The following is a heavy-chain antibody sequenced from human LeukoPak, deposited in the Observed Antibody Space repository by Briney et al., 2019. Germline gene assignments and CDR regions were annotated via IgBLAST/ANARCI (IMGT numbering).Heavy chain of an antibody. J-gene: IGHJ3*02. V-gene: IGHV1-2*02. CDR1: GYTFTGYY. Sequence: PGASVKVSCEASGYTFTGYYMHWVRQAPGQGLEWMGWINPNSGGTNYAQKFQGRVTMTRDTSISTAYMELSRLRSDDTAVYYCARAGRRRSHDAFDIWGQGTMVTVSS. CDR3: ARAGRRRSHDAFDI. D-gene: IGHD4-17*01. CDR2: INPNSGGT.